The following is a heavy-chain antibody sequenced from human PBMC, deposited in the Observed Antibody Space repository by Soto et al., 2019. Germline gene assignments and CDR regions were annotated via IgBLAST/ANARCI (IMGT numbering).Heavy chain of an antibody. V-gene: IGHV3-48*03. D-gene: IGHD6-19*01. CDR2: ISRSGSTR. CDR1: GFTFSSYE. CDR3: AREDTSGWSSDAFDI. J-gene: IGHJ3*02. Sequence: GESLRLSCAASGFTFSSYEMNWVRQSPRKGLEWVSYISRSGSTRYYADSVKGRLTISRDNAKNSLYLQMNSLRAEDTAVYYCAREDTSGWSSDAFDIWGQGKMVTVSS.